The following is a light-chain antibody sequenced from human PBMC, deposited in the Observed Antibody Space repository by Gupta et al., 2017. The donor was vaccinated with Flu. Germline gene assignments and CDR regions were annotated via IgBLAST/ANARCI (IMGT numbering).Light chain of an antibody. V-gene: IGKV1-39*01. CDR3: QQNDRAPWT. CDR1: QGISTY. CDR2: GTS. Sequence: PSSLSASVGDRTTMTCRTNQGISTYLDWYQQNPGKAPKLLIFGTSTRERGVPSGFSGSGSGTEFTLTTSRLQPEDFAVYYCQQNDRAPWTFGQGTTVDIK. J-gene: IGKJ1*01.